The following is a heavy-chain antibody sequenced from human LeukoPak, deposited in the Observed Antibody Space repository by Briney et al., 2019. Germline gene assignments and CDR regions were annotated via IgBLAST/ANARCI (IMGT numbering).Heavy chain of an antibody. J-gene: IGHJ3*02. Sequence: GGSLRLSCAASGFDFRKYGMHWVRQAPGKGPEWVTFIRYDGGNIYYGDSVKGRFTISRDNSKNTLYLQMNSLRAEDTAVYYCAKEFMVEQLVFRVCAFDIWGQGTTVTVFS. D-gene: IGHD6-6*01. CDR3: AKEFMVEQLVFRVCAFDI. V-gene: IGHV3-30*02. CDR2: IRYDGGNI. CDR1: GFDFRKYG.